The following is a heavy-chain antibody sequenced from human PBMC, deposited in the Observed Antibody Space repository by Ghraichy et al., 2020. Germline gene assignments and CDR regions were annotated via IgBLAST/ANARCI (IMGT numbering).Heavy chain of an antibody. CDR2: AFYSGTG. V-gene: IGHV4-39*01. CDR1: GASIRSPDYF. J-gene: IGHJ6*02. Sequence: SETLSLTCTVSGASIRSPDYFWGWVRQPAGKGLEWVGSAFYSGTGYYNPSLKSRVAVSVDTSKNQFSLKLTSVTAADSGLYFCTRHSSGTLQWYYRGVDVWGQGTTVSVS. CDR3: TRHSSGTLQWYYRGVDV. D-gene: IGHD6-19*01.